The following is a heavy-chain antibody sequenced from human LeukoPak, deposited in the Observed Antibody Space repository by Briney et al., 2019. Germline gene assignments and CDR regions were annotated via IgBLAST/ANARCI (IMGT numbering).Heavy chain of an antibody. Sequence: GGSLRLSCAASGFTFSSYVMHWVRQAPGKGLEWVAIISYDGSNEYYADSVKGRFTISRDNSKNTLYLQMNSLRAADTAVYYCARGAYYYYYYMDVWGKGTTVTVSS. J-gene: IGHJ6*03. CDR3: ARGAYYYYYYMDV. CDR2: ISYDGSNE. V-gene: IGHV3-30*04. CDR1: GFTFSSYV.